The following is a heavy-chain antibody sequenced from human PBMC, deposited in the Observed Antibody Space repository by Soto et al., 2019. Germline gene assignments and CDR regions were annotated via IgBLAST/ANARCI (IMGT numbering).Heavy chain of an antibody. CDR2: IKSKTDGGTT. D-gene: IGHD2-15*01. V-gene: IGHV3-15*01. CDR3: TTDLGYCSGGSCYPGAFDI. CDR1: GFTFSTYA. J-gene: IGHJ3*02. Sequence: PGGSLRLSCATSGFTFSTYAMHWVRQAPGKGLEWVGRIKSKTDGGTTDYAAPVKGRFTISRDDSKNTLYLQMNSLKTEDTAVYYCTTDLGYCSGGSCYPGAFDIWGQGTMVTVSS.